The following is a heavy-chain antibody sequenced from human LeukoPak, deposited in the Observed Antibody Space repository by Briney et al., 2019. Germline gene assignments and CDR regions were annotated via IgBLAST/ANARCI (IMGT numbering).Heavy chain of an antibody. V-gene: IGHV4-59*08. CDR2: IYYSGST. J-gene: IGHJ4*02. CDR3: ARRRGYSGSDFHFNFGC. Sequence: SETLSLTCTVSGGSISSYYWSWIRQPPGKGLEWIGYIYYSGSTNYNPSLKSRVTISVDTSKNQFSLKLSSVTAADTAVYYCARRRGYSGSDFHFNFGCRGQRILVTVSS. CDR1: GGSISSYY. D-gene: IGHD5-12*01.